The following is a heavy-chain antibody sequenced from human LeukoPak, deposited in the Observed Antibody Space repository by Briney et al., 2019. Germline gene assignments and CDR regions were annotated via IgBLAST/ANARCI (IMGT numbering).Heavy chain of an antibody. D-gene: IGHD5-18*01. CDR3: ARTAGWSYGFDY. CDR2: IYNSGTT. V-gene: IGHV4-31*03. CDR1: GGSISTGGYY. J-gene: IGHJ4*02. Sequence: SQTLSLTCTVSGGSISTGGYYWTWLRQHPGKGLEWLGYIYNSGTTYYNPSLESRVTISGDTSKNQFSLKLSSVTAADTAVYYCARTAGWSYGFDYWGQGTLVTVSS.